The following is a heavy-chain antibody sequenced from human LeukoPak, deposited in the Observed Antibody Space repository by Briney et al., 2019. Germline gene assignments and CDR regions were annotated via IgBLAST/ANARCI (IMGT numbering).Heavy chain of an antibody. CDR3: ARNDKGNSYGYSIDY. V-gene: IGHV3-33*01. D-gene: IGHD5-18*01. CDR1: GFTFSSHG. J-gene: IGHJ4*02. CDR2: IWYDGSNK. Sequence: SGGSLRLSCAASGFTFSSHGMRWVRQAPGKGLEWVAVIWYDGSNKYYADSVKGRFTISRDNSKNTLYLQMNSLRAEDTAVYYCARNDKGNSYGYSIDYWGQGTLVTVSS.